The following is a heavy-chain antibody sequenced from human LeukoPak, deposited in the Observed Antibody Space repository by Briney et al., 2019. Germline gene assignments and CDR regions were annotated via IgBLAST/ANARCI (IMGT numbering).Heavy chain of an antibody. Sequence: GGSLRLSCAASGFTFNNYAMSWVRQAPGKGLEWVSSVFCSGGSTYYADSVKGRFTISRDNSKNALYLQMDSLRAEDTAVYYCAKVSRGYCRGGTCYYFYGLDVWGQGTTVTVSS. D-gene: IGHD2-15*01. CDR1: GFTFNNYA. CDR3: AKVSRGYCRGGTCYYFYGLDV. CDR2: VFCSGGST. V-gene: IGHV3-23*01. J-gene: IGHJ6*02.